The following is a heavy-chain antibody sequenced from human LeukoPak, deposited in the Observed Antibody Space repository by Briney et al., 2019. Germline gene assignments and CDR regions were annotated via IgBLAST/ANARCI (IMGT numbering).Heavy chain of an antibody. V-gene: IGHV3-15*01. CDR2: IKSKTDGGTT. D-gene: IGHD4-17*01. CDR1: GLTFSSYG. J-gene: IGHJ4*02. CDR3: TTDLGFSSSHGMTTVTTGDY. Sequence: GGSLRLSCAASGLTFSSYGMIWVRQAPGKGLEWVGRIKSKTDGGTTDYAAPVKGRFTISRDDSKNTLYLQMNSLKTEDTAVYYCTTDLGFSSSHGMTTVTTGDYWGQGTLVTVSS.